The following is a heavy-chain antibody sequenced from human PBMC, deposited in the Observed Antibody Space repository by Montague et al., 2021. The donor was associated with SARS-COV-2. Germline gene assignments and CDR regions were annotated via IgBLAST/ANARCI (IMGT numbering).Heavy chain of an antibody. J-gene: IGHJ4*02. CDR3: VRGRSGYFNPLDY. CDR2: IYYSGST. D-gene: IGHD3-3*01. Sequence: SETLSLTCTVSDDSISSSSYYWAWIRQPPGKGLEWIGSIYYSGSTYYNPSLKDRVTISVDTSKKQFSLNLSSVTAADTAVFYCVRGRSGYFNPLDYWGQGTLVTVSS. CDR1: DDSISSSSYY. V-gene: IGHV4-39*01.